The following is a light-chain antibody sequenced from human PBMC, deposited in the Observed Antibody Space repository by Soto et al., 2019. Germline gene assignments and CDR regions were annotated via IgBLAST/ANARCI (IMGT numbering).Light chain of an antibody. Sequence: EIVMTQSPATLSVSPGERATLSCRASPSVSSKLAWYQQKPGQAPRLLIYGASTRATGIPARFSGSGSGTEFTLTISSLQSEDLGVYYCQQYKDWPPVTFGQGTKLEIK. CDR3: QQYKDWPPVT. CDR2: GAS. J-gene: IGKJ2*01. V-gene: IGKV3-15*01. CDR1: PSVSSK.